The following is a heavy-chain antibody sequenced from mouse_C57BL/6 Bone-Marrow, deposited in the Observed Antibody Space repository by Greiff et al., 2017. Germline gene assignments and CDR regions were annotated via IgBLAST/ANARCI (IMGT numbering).Heavy chain of an antibody. V-gene: IGHV1-19*01. CDR3: ARGDDGFAY. CDR2: INPYNGGT. J-gene: IGHJ3*01. D-gene: IGHD2-12*01. CDR1: GYTFTDYY. Sequence: VQLQQSGPVLVKPGDSVKMSCKASGYTFTDYYMNWVKQSHGKSLEWIGVINPYNGGTSYNQKFKGKATLTVDKSSSTAYMELNSLTSEDSAVYYCARGDDGFAYWGQGTLVTVSA.